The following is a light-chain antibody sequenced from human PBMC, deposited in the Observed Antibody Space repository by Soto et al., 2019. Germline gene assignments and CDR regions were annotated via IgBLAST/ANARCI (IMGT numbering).Light chain of an antibody. V-gene: IGKV3-11*01. CDR3: QQRSNWLIT. J-gene: IGKJ5*01. Sequence: ETVMTQSPATLSVSPGERATLSCRASLSVSTHLAWYQQKPGQPPRLLIYGASTRATGIPARFSGSGSGTDFTLTISSLEPEDFAVYYCQQRSNWLITFGQGTRLEIK. CDR1: LSVSTH. CDR2: GAS.